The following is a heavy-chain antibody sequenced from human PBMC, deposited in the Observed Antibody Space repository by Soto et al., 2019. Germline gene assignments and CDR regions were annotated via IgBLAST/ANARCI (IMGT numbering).Heavy chain of an antibody. Sequence: SDTLSLTCAVSGGSISSSNWWRWVRQPPGKGLEWIGEIYHSGSTNYNPSLKSRVTISVDKSKNQFSLKLSSVTAADTAVYYCARVSGSYYYGMDVWGQGTTVNVSS. J-gene: IGHJ6*02. CDR2: IYHSGST. V-gene: IGHV4-4*02. D-gene: IGHD1-26*01. CDR1: GGSISSSNW. CDR3: ARVSGSYYYGMDV.